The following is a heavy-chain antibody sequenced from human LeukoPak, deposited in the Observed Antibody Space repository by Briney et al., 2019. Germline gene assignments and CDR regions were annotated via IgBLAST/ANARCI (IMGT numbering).Heavy chain of an antibody. CDR3: TRAGTGYSSGYVDF. D-gene: IGHD5-18*01. V-gene: IGHV3-49*02. Sequence: GRITISRDDSKSVAYLQMNSLKTEDTAVYYCTRAGTGYSSGYVDFWGQGTLVTVSS. J-gene: IGHJ4*02.